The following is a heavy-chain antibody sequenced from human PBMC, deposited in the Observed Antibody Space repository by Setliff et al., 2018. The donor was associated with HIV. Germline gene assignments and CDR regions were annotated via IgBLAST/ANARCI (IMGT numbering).Heavy chain of an antibody. CDR1: GNTFSSHY. J-gene: IGHJ3*02. CDR2: INPSGDIT. D-gene: IGHD3-10*01. Sequence: ASVKVSCKASGNTFSSHYMHWVRQAPGKGLEWMGLINPSGDITSYAEKFQGRVTMSRDTSTSTVYMELRSLRSEDTAIYYCASKGGSGNYPDSDAFDIWGQGTLVTVSS. V-gene: IGHV1-46*01. CDR3: ASKGGSGNYPDSDAFDI.